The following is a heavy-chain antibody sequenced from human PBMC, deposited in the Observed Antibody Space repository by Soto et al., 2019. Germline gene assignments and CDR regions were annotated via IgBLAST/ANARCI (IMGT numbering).Heavy chain of an antibody. Sequence: LRLSCAASGFTFSSYAMSWVRQAPGKGLEWVSAISGSGGSTYYADSVKGRFTISRDNSKNTLYLQMNSLRAEDTVVYYCAKAAYYYCSGPINLFAPWGQRTPVTVSS. D-gene: IGHD3-10*01. V-gene: IGHV3-23*01. CDR3: AKAAYYYCSGPINLFAP. J-gene: IGHJ5*02. CDR1: GFTFSSYA. CDR2: ISGSGGST.